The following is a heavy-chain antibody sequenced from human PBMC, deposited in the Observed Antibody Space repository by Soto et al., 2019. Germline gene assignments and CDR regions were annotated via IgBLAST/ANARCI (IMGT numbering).Heavy chain of an antibody. Sequence: GGSLRLSCVASGFTFSSYTMDWVRQAPGKGLVWVSSISASSTYIYYTDSLRGRFSISRDNAKNSLYLQMNSLRAEDTAVYYCAGNFGDYGDYDKWGQGTLVTVSS. V-gene: IGHV3-21*01. CDR3: AGNFGDYGDYDK. CDR1: GFTFSSYT. CDR2: ISASSTYI. D-gene: IGHD4-17*01. J-gene: IGHJ4*02.